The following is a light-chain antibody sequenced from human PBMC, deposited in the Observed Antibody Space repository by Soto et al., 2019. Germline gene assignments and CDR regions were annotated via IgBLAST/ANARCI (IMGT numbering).Light chain of an antibody. CDR1: QSVGRS. Sequence: ETGMCYCQDHLARSPGGYDTIGCRASQSVGRSLAWYQQKPGQAPRLLMYGTSARATGIPATFSGSGSGTEFTLTIRRLQSEYFAVYYCQQYDNGPSITFGGGTKVDI. CDR2: GTS. CDR3: QQYDNGPSIT. V-gene: IGKV3-15*01. J-gene: IGKJ4*01.